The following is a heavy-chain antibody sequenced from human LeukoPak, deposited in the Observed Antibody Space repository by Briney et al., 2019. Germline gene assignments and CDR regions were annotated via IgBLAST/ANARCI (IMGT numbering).Heavy chain of an antibody. J-gene: IGHJ6*02. V-gene: IGHV3-33*01. CDR2: IWYDGSNK. Sequence: GGSLRLSCAASGFTFSSYGMHWVRQAPGKGLEWVAVIWYDGSNKYYADSVKGRFTISRDNSKNTLYLQMNSLRAEDTAVYYCARASHQWELRLYGMDVWGQGTTVTVSS. CDR3: ARASHQWELRLYGMDV. CDR1: GFTFSSYG. D-gene: IGHD1-26*01.